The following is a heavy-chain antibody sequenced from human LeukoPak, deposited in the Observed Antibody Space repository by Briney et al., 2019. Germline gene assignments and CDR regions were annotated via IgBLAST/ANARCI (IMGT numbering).Heavy chain of an antibody. Sequence: GESPKISCKGSGFNFANYWIAWVRQMPGEGLEWMGVIYPGDSDTRYSPSFQGQVTISADKSISTAYLQWGGLKASDTAMYYCAKQYKPGGSFTPFDCWGQGTLVTVSS. CDR3: AKQYKPGGSFTPFDC. D-gene: IGHD3-10*01. V-gene: IGHV5-51*01. CDR1: GFNFANYW. J-gene: IGHJ4*02. CDR2: IYPGDSDT.